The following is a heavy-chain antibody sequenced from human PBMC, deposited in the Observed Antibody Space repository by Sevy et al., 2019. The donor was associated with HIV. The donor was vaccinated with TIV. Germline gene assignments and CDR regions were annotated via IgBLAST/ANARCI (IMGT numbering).Heavy chain of an antibody. CDR2: LYYGGST. D-gene: IGHD6-19*01. CDR3: VRRLPHSLGWSFDY. J-gene: IGHJ4*02. Sequence: SETLSLTCTVSGGSISSSSYYWGWIRQPPGKGLEWVGCLYYGGSTYSNPSLKSRVTISVDTSRNQFSLTLSSVTAADTAVYYCVRRLPHSLGWSFDYWGQGTLVTVSS. V-gene: IGHV4-39*01. CDR1: GGSISSSSYY.